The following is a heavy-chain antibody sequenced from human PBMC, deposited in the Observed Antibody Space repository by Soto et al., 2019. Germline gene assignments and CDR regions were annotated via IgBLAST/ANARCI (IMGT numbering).Heavy chain of an antibody. V-gene: IGHV4-31*03. D-gene: IGHD6-13*01. J-gene: IGHJ4*02. CDR3: ARIAAAGPTFDY. CDR1: GGSISSGGYY. CDR2: IYYSGST. Sequence: QVQLQESGPGLVKPSQTLSLTCTVSGGSISSGGYYWSWIRQHPGKGLEWIGYIYYSGSTYYNPSRKRRXXIXVXXSKNQFALKLSSVTAADTAVYYCARIAAAGPTFDYWGQGTLVTVSS.